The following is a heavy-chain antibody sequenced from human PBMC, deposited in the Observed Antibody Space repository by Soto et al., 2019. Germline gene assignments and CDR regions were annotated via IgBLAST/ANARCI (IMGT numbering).Heavy chain of an antibody. V-gene: IGHV3-48*03. CDR2: ISSSGDTI. CDR1: GFTFSSYE. D-gene: IGHD3-22*01. CDR3: ARDSRYYDSSDYFDC. J-gene: IGHJ4*02. Sequence: EVQLVESGGGLVQPGGSLRLSCEASGFTFSSYEMNWVRQAPGKGLEWVAYISSSGDTIYYAGSVKGRFTISRDNARNSLYLQMNSLRAEDTAVYYCARDSRYYDSSDYFDCWGQGTLVTVSS.